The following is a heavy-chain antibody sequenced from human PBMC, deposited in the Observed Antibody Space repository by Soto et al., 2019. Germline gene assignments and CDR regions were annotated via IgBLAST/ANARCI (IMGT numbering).Heavy chain of an antibody. CDR1: GYTFTSYG. D-gene: IGHD3-3*01. J-gene: IGHJ6*03. V-gene: IGHV1-18*01. Sequence: ASVKVSCKASGYTFTSYGISWVRQAPGQGLEWMGWISAYNGNTNYAQKLQGRVTMTTDTSTSTAYMELRSLRSDDTAVYYCARFGRLYDFWSGPRSPNYYYYYMDVWGKGTTVTVSS. CDR2: ISAYNGNT. CDR3: ARFGRLYDFWSGPRSPNYYYYYMDV.